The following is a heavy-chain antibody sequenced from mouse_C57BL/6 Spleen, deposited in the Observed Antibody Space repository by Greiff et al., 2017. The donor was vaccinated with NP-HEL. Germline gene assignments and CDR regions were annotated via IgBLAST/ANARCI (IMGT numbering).Heavy chain of an antibody. CDR2: INPNNGGT. D-gene: IGHD1-1*01. Sequence: EVQLQQSGPELVKPGASVKISCKASGYTFTDYYMNWVKQSHGKSLEWIGDINPNNGGTSYNQKFKGKATLTVYKSSSTAYMELRSLTSEDSAVYYCARGGSSPFAYWGQGTLVTVSA. CDR1: GYTFTDYY. CDR3: ARGGSSPFAY. J-gene: IGHJ3*01. V-gene: IGHV1-26*01.